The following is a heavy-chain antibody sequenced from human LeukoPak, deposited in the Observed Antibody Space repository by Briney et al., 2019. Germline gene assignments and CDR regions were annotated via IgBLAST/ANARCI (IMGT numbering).Heavy chain of an antibody. V-gene: IGHV1-8*01. Sequence: GASVTVSCKASGYTFTSYDINWVRQATGQGREWMGWMNPNSGNTGYAQKFQGRVTMTRNTSISTAYMELSSLRSEDTAVYYCARGRVADGSGSYYFLENWYYYYYYMDVWGKGTTVTVSS. CDR1: GYTFTSYD. CDR2: MNPNSGNT. J-gene: IGHJ6*03. CDR3: ARGRVADGSGSYYFLENWYYYYYYMDV. D-gene: IGHD3-10*01.